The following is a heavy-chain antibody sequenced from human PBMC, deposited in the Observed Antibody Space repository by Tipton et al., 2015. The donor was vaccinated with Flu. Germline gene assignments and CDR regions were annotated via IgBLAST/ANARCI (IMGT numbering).Heavy chain of an antibody. D-gene: IGHD7-27*01. J-gene: IGHJ4*01. V-gene: IGHV4-39*07. CDR3: ASKVANWGLWEPLDY. CDR1: GGSISSRSYY. Sequence: TLSLTCTVSGGSISSRSYYWGWIRQPPGKGRGWFGNIFNSGTTNYNPSLTSRVTLSADTSKKQFSLRLTSVTAADTAVYYCASKVANWGLWEPLDYWGHGTLVTVSS. CDR2: IFNSGTT.